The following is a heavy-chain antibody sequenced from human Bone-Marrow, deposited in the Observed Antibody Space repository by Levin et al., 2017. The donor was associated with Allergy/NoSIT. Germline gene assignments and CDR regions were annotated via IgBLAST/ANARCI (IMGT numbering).Heavy chain of an antibody. CDR3: AKDQRSTLIVVVSHFDS. Sequence: QAGGSLRLSCVASGFDFRNYAMSWVRQAPGKGLEWVSAISGSGDPTNYAESVEGRFAISRDNGKNTLYLQMDRLRVEDTAVYFCAKDQRSTLIVVVSHFDSWGQGSLVTVSS. J-gene: IGHJ4*02. CDR1: GFDFRNYA. CDR2: ISGSGDPT. V-gene: IGHV3-23*01. D-gene: IGHD3-22*01.